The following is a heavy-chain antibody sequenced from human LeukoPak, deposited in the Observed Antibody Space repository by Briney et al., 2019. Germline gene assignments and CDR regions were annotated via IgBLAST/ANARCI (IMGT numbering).Heavy chain of an antibody. CDR2: IKSKTDGGTT. CDR1: GITVSDAW. V-gene: IGHV3-15*01. J-gene: IGHJ4*02. CDR3: TTGFSTGN. Sequence: GGSLRLSCAASGITVSDAWMSWVRQAPGKGLEWVGRIKSKTDGGTTDYAAPMKGRFTVSRDDSKNTLYLQMNSLGTEDTALYYCTTGFSTGNWGQGTLVTVSS. D-gene: IGHD2/OR15-2a*01.